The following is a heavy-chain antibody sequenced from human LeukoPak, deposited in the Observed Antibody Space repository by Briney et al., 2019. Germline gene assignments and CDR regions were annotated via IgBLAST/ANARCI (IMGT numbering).Heavy chain of an antibody. CDR1: GYTFTSYG. Sequence: ASVKVSCKASGYTFTSYGISWVRQAPGKGLEWMGGFDPEDGETIYAQKFQGRVTMTEDTSTDTAYMELSSLRSEDTAVYYCATDSANSNGGFDYWGQGTLVTVSS. D-gene: IGHD3-22*01. CDR3: ATDSANSNGGFDY. V-gene: IGHV1-24*01. J-gene: IGHJ4*02. CDR2: FDPEDGET.